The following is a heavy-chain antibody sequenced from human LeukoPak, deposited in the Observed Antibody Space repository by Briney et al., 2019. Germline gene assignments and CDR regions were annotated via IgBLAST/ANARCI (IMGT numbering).Heavy chain of an antibody. CDR1: GFTFSSYG. CDR2: IRYDGSNK. Sequence: GGSLRLSCAASGFTFSSYGMHWVRQAPGKGLEWVAFIRYDGSNKYYADSVKGRFTISRDNSKNTLYLQMNSLRAEDTAVYYCAKPYSSGWYGYFDYWGQGTLVTVSP. J-gene: IGHJ4*02. V-gene: IGHV3-30*02. D-gene: IGHD6-19*01. CDR3: AKPYSSGWYGYFDY.